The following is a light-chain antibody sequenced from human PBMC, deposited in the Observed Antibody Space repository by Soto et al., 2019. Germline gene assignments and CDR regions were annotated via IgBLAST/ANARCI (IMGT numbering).Light chain of an antibody. CDR2: GVS. V-gene: IGKV3-20*01. CDR1: QSVNSNY. CDR3: QQYGNSGVT. Sequence: EIVLTQSPATLSLSAAERATLSCMASQSVNSNYLAWHQQKPGQAPRLLIYGVSSRATGIPDRFSGSGSGTDFTLTISRLEPEDFAVYYCQQYGNSGVTFGPGTKVDIK. J-gene: IGKJ3*01.